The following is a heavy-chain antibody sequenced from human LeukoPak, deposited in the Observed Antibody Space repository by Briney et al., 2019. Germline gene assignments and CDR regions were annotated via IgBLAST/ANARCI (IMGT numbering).Heavy chain of an antibody. CDR3: ARERVYYDSSGYYYHYYGMDV. Sequence: GGSLRLSCAASGFTFSSYWMSWVRQAPGKGLEWVANIKQDGSEKYYVDSVKGRFTISRDNAKNSLYLQMNSLRAEDTAVYYCARERVYYDSSGYYYHYYGMDVWGQGTTVTVS. J-gene: IGHJ6*02. CDR1: GFTFSSYW. CDR2: IKQDGSEK. D-gene: IGHD3-22*01. V-gene: IGHV3-7*01.